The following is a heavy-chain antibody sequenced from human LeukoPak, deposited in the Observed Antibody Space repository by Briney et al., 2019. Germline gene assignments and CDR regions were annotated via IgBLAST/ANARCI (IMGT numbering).Heavy chain of an antibody. D-gene: IGHD4-17*01. CDR3: ARAIGDYYYYFYMDV. Sequence: GGSLRLSCTASGFTFINYSMNWVRQAPGKGLEWVSSISTDSAFIYYADSVRGRFTISRDNAKKSLYLQMNSLRAEDTAVYYCARAIGDYYYYFYMDVWGKGTTVTISS. J-gene: IGHJ6*03. CDR1: GFTFINYS. V-gene: IGHV3-21*01. CDR2: ISTDSAFI.